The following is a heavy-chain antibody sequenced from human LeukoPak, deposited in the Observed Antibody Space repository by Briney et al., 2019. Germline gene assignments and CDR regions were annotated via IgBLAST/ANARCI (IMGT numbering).Heavy chain of an antibody. V-gene: IGHV3-48*01. CDR3: ARGAVRGGSRYYYYYMDV. Sequence: GGSLRLSCAASGFTFSSYSMNWVRQAPGKGLEWVSYISSSSSTIYYADSVKDRFTISRDNAKNSLYLQMNSLRAEDTAVYYCARGAVRGGSRYYYYYMDVWGKGTTVTVSS. D-gene: IGHD3-10*01. J-gene: IGHJ6*03. CDR1: GFTFSSYS. CDR2: ISSSSSTI.